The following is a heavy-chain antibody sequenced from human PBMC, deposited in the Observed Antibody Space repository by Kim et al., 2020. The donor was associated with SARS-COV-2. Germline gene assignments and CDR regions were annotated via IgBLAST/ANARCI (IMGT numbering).Heavy chain of an antibody. J-gene: IGHJ5*02. V-gene: IGHV4-59*01. Sequence: SETLSLTCTVSGGSISSYYWSWIRQPPGKGLEWIGYIYYSGSTNYNPSLKSRVTISVDTSKNQFSLKLSSVTAADTAVYYCARSRSRRSRFPSGRRRCSGGSCYSILNNNWFDPWGQGTLVTVSS. CDR2: IYYSGST. D-gene: IGHD2-15*01. CDR3: ARSRSRRSRFPSGRRRCSGGSCYSILNNNWFDP. CDR1: GGSISSYY.